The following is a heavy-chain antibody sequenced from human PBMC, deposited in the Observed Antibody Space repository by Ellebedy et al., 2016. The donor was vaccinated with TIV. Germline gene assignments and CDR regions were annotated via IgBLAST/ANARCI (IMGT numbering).Heavy chain of an antibody. J-gene: IGHJ4*02. CDR2: ISSDGSRA. CDR1: GFTFNKHA. V-gene: IGHV3-64D*06. Sequence: GGSLRLXCSASGFTFNKHAMHWVRQGSAKGLEYVSAISSDGSRAFYADSVKDRFTVSRDNSKNTLYLQMSSLKPEDTGVYYCVKTVYTTSWFGGGGHWGQGTLVTVSS. CDR3: VKTVYTTSWFGGGGH. D-gene: IGHD3-10*01.